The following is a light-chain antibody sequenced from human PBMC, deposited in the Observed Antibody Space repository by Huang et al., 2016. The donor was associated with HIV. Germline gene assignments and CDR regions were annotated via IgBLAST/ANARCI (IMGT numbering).Light chain of an antibody. CDR2: DAS. CDR1: QTVGSY. J-gene: IGKJ4*01. Sequence: EVVLTQSPATLSLSPGERATPSCRASQTVGSYLAWYQQKPGQSPRLLIYDASNRATGIPARFSGSGYGTDFTLTISTLELEDFAVYYCQQRVNWPLTFGGGTKVEIK. V-gene: IGKV3-11*01. CDR3: QQRVNWPLT.